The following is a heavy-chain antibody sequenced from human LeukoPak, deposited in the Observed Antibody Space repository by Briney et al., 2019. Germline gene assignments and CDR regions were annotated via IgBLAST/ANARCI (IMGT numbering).Heavy chain of an antibody. V-gene: IGHV4-31*03. CDR2: IYYSGST. Sequence: PSQTLSLTCTVSGGSFSSGGYYWSWIRQHPGKGLEWIGYIYYSGSTYYNPSLKSRVTISIDTSKNQFSLRLSSVTAADTAVYYCARGDFWSGYWGPSDYWGQGTLVTVSS. CDR3: ARGDFWSGYWGPSDY. J-gene: IGHJ4*02. D-gene: IGHD3-3*01. CDR1: GGSFSSGGYY.